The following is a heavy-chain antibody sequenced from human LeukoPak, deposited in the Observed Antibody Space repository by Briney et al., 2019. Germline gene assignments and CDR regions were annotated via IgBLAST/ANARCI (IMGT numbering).Heavy chain of an antibody. J-gene: IGHJ6*03. CDR1: GYTFTSYG. D-gene: IGHD1-7*01. CDR2: ISAYNGNT. CDR3: ARVQGSWNYPEDYMDV. Sequence: GASVKVSCKASGYTFTSYGISWVRQAPGQGLEWMGWISAYNGNTNYAQKLQGRVTMTTDTSTSTAYMELRSLRSDDTAVYYCARVQGSWNYPEDYMDVWGKGTTVTVSS. V-gene: IGHV1-18*01.